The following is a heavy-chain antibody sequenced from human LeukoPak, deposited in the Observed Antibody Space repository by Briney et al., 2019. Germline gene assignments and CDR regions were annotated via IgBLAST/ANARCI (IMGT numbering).Heavy chain of an antibody. Sequence: SETLSLTCAVYGGSFSGYYWSWIRQPPGKGLEWIGEINHSGSTNYNPSLKSRVTISVDTSKNQFSLKLSSVTAADTAVYYCARDVLRYFDWFDNDAFDIWGQGTMVTVSS. V-gene: IGHV4-34*01. CDR1: GGSFSGYY. J-gene: IGHJ3*02. D-gene: IGHD3-9*01. CDR3: ARDVLRYFDWFDNDAFDI. CDR2: INHSGST.